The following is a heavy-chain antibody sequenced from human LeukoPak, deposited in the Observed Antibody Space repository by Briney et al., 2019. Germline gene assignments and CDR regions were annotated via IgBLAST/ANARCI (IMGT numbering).Heavy chain of an antibody. Sequence: PSETLSLTCAVYGGSFSGYYWSWIRQPPGKGLEWIGYIYYSGSTNYNPSLKSRVTISVDTSKNQFSLKLSSVTAADTAVYYCARQFTSVFFDYWGQGTLVTVSS. D-gene: IGHD2-2*01. J-gene: IGHJ4*02. CDR2: IYYSGST. CDR1: GGSFSGYY. V-gene: IGHV4-59*08. CDR3: ARQFTSVFFDY.